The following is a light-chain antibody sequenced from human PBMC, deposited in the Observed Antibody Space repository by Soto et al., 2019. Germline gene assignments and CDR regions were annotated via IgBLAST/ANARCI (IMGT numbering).Light chain of an antibody. CDR3: QQYDNSQWT. V-gene: IGKV3-20*01. J-gene: IGKJ1*01. CDR2: GAS. CDR1: QSLSTNS. Sequence: EIVLTQSLGTLSLSPGERATLSCRASQSLSTNSLAWYQQKPGQAPRLLIYGASSRATGIPNRFSGSGSGTDFTLSISRLEPEDFALYFCQQYDNSQWTFGQGTKV.